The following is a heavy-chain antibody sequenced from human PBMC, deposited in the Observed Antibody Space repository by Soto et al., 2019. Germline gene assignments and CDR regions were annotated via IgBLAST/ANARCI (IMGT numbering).Heavy chain of an antibody. Sequence: PGGSLRLSCAASGFTFSSYGMHWVRQAPGKGLEWVAVISYDGSNKYYADSVKGRFTISRDNSKNTLYLQMNSLRAEDTAVYYCAKEAPFKCSGGSCYSALGMDVWGQGTTVTVS. D-gene: IGHD2-15*01. J-gene: IGHJ6*02. CDR3: AKEAPFKCSGGSCYSALGMDV. CDR1: GFTFSSYG. CDR2: ISYDGSNK. V-gene: IGHV3-30*18.